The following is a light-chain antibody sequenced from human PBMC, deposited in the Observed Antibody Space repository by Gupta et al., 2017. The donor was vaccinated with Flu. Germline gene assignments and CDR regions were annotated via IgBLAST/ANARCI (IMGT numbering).Light chain of an antibody. CDR2: DVS. J-gene: IGLJ1*01. Sequence: QSALTQPASVSGSPGQSITISCTGTRSDVGGYNYVSWYQHHPGKAPRLMIYDVSIRPSGVSDRFSGSKSGNTASLTISGLQAEDEADYYCSSYISSATLEYVFGTGTTVTVL. CDR1: RSDVGGYNY. V-gene: IGLV2-14*03. CDR3: SSYISSATLEYV.